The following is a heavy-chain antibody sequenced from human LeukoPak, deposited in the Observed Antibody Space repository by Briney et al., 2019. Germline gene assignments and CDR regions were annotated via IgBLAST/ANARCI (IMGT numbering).Heavy chain of an antibody. J-gene: IGHJ4*02. Sequence: PGGSLRLSCAASGFTFSSYSMNWVRQAPGKGLEWVGRIKSKTDGGTTDYAAPVKGRFTISRDDSKNTLYLQMNSLKTEDTAVYYCTTDSSGYSFFDYWGQGTLVTVSS. CDR3: TTDSSGYSFFDY. CDR1: GFTFSSYS. D-gene: IGHD3-22*01. V-gene: IGHV3-15*01. CDR2: IKSKTDGGTT.